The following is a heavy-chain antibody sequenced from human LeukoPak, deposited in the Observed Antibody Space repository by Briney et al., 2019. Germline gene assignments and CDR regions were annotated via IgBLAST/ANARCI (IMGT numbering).Heavy chain of an antibody. CDR1: GFTFSSYA. Sequence: GGSPRLSCAASGFTFSSYAMSWVRQAPGKGLEWVSAISGSGGSTYYADSAKGRFTISRDNSKNTLYLQMNSLRAEDTAVYYCAKGKSESYYYYFDYWGQGTLVTVSS. CDR3: AKGKSESYYYYFDY. V-gene: IGHV3-23*01. J-gene: IGHJ4*02. CDR2: ISGSGGST. D-gene: IGHD1-26*01.